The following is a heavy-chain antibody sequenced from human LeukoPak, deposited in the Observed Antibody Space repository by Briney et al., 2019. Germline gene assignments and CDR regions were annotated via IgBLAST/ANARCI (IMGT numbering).Heavy chain of an antibody. CDR2: IRYDASNK. V-gene: IGHV3-30*02. Sequence: GGSLRLSCAASGFTFSNYGMHWVRQAPGKGLEWVAFIRYDASNKYYADSVKGRFTISRDNSENTLYLQMNSLRAEDTAVYYCAKDLGVVPAAISDYWGQGTLVTVSS. CDR3: AKDLGVVPAAISDY. CDR1: GFTFSNYG. D-gene: IGHD2-2*02. J-gene: IGHJ4*02.